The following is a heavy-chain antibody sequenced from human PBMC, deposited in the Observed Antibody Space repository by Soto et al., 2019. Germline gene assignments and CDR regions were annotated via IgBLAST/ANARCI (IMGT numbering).Heavy chain of an antibody. Sequence: GGSLRLSCAASGFTFSSYSMNWVRQAPGKGLEWVSSISSSSSYIYYADSVKGRFTISRDNAKNSLYLQMNSLRAEDTAVYYCARGGDIVVVPAAPRYDVWGQGTTVTVSS. D-gene: IGHD2-2*01. CDR2: ISSSSSYI. J-gene: IGHJ6*02. CDR3: ARGGDIVVVPAAPRYDV. V-gene: IGHV3-21*01. CDR1: GFTFSSYS.